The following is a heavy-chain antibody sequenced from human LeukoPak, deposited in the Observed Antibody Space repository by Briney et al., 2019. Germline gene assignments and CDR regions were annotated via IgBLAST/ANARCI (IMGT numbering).Heavy chain of an antibody. J-gene: IGHJ3*02. CDR1: GYTFTSYA. CDR3: ARGGYYYDSSGYRVGNAFDI. V-gene: IGHV7-4-1*02. Sequence: ASVKVSCKASGYTFTSYAMNWVRQAPGQGLEWMGWINTNTGNPTYAQGFTGRFVFSLDTSVSTAYLQISSLKAEDTAVYYCARGGYYYDSSGYRVGNAFDIWGQGTMVTVSS. CDR2: INTNTGNP. D-gene: IGHD3-22*01.